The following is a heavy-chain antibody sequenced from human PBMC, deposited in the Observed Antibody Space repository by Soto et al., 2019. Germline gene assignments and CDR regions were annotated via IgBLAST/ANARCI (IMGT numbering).Heavy chain of an antibody. CDR1: GFTFSDHY. CDR3: ARARNLGGSWINFDY. D-gene: IGHD1-26*01. Sequence: EVQLVESGGDLVQPGGSLRLSCAASGFTFSDHYIDWVRQAPGKGLEWVGRARNKANSYTTEYAASVKGRFTISRDDSKNSVYLQMNSLKTEDTALYYCARARNLGGSWINFDYWGQGTPVTVSS. CDR2: ARNKANSYTT. V-gene: IGHV3-72*01. J-gene: IGHJ4*02.